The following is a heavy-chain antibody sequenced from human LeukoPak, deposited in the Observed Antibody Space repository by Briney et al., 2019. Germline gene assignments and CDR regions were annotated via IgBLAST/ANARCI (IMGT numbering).Heavy chain of an antibody. CDR2: IYYSGST. CDR3: ARHRLGPEDFDY. CDR1: GGSISSSSYY. V-gene: IGHV4-39*01. J-gene: IGHJ4*02. D-gene: IGHD3-22*01. Sequence: ASETLSLTCTVSGGSISSSSYYWGWIRQPPGKGLEWIGSIYYSGSTYYNPSLKSRVTISVDTSKNQLSLKLSSVTAADTAVYYCARHRLGPEDFDYWGQGTLVTVSS.